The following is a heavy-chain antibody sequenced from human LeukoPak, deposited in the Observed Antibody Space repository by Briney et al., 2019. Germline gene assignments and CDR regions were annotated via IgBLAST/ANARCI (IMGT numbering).Heavy chain of an antibody. CDR2: INWNGGST. J-gene: IGHJ6*03. Sequence: GGSLRLSCAASGFTFDDYGMSWVRQAPGKGLEWVSGINWNGGSTGYADSVKGRFTISRDNAKNSLYLQMNSLRAEDTALYHRARVAIQLNYYYYYYMDVWGKGTTVTVSS. V-gene: IGHV3-20*01. CDR1: GFTFDDYG. D-gene: IGHD5-18*01. CDR3: ARVAIQLNYYYYYYMDV.